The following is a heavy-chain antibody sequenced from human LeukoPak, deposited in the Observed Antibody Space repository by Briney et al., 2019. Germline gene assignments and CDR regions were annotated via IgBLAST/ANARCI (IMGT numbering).Heavy chain of an antibody. Sequence: GGSLRLSCAASGFTFSPYAMHWVRQAPGEGLEWVAVISNDGYNKYYTDSVKGRFTISRDNSKNTLYLQMNSLRAEDTAVYYCAKEWIRGVINYWGQGTLVIVSS. J-gene: IGHJ4*02. CDR2: ISNDGYNK. D-gene: IGHD3-10*01. V-gene: IGHV3-30*18. CDR3: AKEWIRGVINY. CDR1: GFTFSPYA.